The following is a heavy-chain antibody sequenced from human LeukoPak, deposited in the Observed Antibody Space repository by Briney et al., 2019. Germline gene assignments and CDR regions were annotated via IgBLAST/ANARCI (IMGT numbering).Heavy chain of an antibody. CDR1: GYSFTNSG. Sequence: ASVKASCKASGYSFTNSGISWVRQAPGQGLEWMGWISTHNANTKYAQNLQGRVTMTTDTSTSTAYMELRGLRSDDTAVYYCARDHNWNPLVYWGQGTLVTVSS. CDR2: ISTHNANT. J-gene: IGHJ4*02. V-gene: IGHV1-18*01. CDR3: ARDHNWNPLVY. D-gene: IGHD1-20*01.